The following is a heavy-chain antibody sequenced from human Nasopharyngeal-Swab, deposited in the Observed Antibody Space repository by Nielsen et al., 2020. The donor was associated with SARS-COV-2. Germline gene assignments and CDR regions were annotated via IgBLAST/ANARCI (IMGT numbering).Heavy chain of an antibody. Sequence: WIRQPPGKGLEWVAVTSYDGSNKYYADSVKGRFTISRDNSKNTLYLQMNSLRAEDTAVYYCAKDQSINWFDPWGQGTLVTVSS. J-gene: IGHJ5*02. CDR2: TSYDGSNK. V-gene: IGHV3-30*18. CDR3: AKDQSINWFDP. D-gene: IGHD2-21*01.